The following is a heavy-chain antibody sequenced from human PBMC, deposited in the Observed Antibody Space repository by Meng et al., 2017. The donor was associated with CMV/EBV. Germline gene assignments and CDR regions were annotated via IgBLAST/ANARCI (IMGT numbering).Heavy chain of an antibody. CDR1: GGSISSSSYY. CDR3: ARHNYYGSGSYYNWFDP. CDR2: TYYSGST. D-gene: IGHD3-10*01. Sequence: SETLSLTCTVSGGSISSSSYYWGWIRQPPGKGLEWIGSTYYSGSTYYNPSLKNRVTISVDTSKNQFSLKLSSVTAADTAVYYCARHNYYGSGSYYNWFDPWGQGTLVTVSS. V-gene: IGHV4-39*01. J-gene: IGHJ5*02.